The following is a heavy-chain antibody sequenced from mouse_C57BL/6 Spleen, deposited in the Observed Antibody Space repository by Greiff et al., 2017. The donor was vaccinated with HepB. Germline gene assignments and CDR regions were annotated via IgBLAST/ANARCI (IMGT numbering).Heavy chain of an antibody. J-gene: IGHJ4*01. CDR1: GYTFTSYW. D-gene: IGHD1-1*01. CDR2: IHPNSGST. CDR3: ARVVITTDYAMDY. V-gene: IGHV1-64*01. Sequence: QVQLKQPGAELVKPGASVKLSCKASGYTFTSYWMHWVKQRPGQGLEWIGMIHPNSGSTNYNEKFKSKATLTVDKSSSTAYMQLSSLTSEDSAVYYCARVVITTDYAMDYWGQGTSVTVSS.